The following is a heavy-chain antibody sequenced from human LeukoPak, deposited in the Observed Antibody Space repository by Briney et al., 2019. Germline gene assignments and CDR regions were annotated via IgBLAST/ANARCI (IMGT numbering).Heavy chain of an antibody. Sequence: GGSLRLSCAASGFTFSSYSMNWVRQAPGKGLEWVSYISSSSSTTYISRSSSTIYYADSVKGRFTISRDNAKNSLYLQMNSLRAEDTAVYYCARTYGSGSSFDYWGQGTLVTVSS. V-gene: IGHV3-48*04. CDR3: ARTYGSGSSFDY. CDR1: GFTFSSYS. J-gene: IGHJ4*02. CDR2: ISRSSSTI. D-gene: IGHD3-10*01.